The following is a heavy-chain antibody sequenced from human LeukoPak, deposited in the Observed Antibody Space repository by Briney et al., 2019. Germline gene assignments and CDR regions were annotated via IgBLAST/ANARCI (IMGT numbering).Heavy chain of an antibody. J-gene: IGHJ3*02. CDR3: AKHSAGYDFWSGFSVAFDI. CDR2: ISGRGGST. D-gene: IGHD3-3*01. Sequence: GSLRLSCAASGFTFSSYAMSWVRQAPGKGLEWVSAISGRGGSTYYADSVKGRFTISRDNSKNTLYLQMNSLRAEDTAVYYCAKHSAGYDFWSGFSVAFDIWGQGTMVTVSS. V-gene: IGHV3-23*01. CDR1: GFTFSSYA.